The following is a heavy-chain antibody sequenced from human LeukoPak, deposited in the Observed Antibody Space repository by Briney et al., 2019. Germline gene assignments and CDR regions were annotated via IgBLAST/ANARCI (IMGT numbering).Heavy chain of an antibody. J-gene: IGHJ2*01. D-gene: IGHD5-24*01. CDR1: GFTFSSYA. CDR2: ISSNGGST. V-gene: IGHV3-64*01. Sequence: GGSLRLSCAASGFTFSSYAMHWVRQAPGKGLEYVSAISSNGGSTYYANSVKGRFTISRDNSKNTLYLQMGSLRAEDMAVYYXARDPDGGDGYNSDWYFDLWGRGTLVTVSS. CDR3: ARDPDGGDGYNSDWYFDL.